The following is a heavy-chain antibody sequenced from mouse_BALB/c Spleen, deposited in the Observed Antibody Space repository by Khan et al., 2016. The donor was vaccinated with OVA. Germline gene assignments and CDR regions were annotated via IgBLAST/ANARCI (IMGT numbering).Heavy chain of an antibody. CDR3: AWSLYYGYSYALDY. CDR2: ISFSGYT. Sequence: VQLQQSGPGLVKPSQSLSLTCTVTGYSITSNFAWNWIRQFPGNKLEWMGYISFSGYTNYSPSLKSRISITRDTSNNQFFLQLHSVTTEDTATXYCAWSLYYGYSYALDYWGQGTSVTVSS. J-gene: IGHJ4*01. CDR1: GYSITSNFA. V-gene: IGHV3-2*02. D-gene: IGHD2-2*01.